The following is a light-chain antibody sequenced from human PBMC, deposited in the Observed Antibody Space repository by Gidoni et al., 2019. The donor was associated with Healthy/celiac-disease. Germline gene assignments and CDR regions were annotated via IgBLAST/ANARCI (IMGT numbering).Light chain of an antibody. CDR3: QQSYSTQYT. Sequence: DIQMTQSPSSLSASVGDRVTITCRASQSISSYLNWYQQKPGKAPKLLIYAASSLQSGVPSRFSGSGSGTDFTLTISSLQPEDFANYYCQQSYSTQYTFXQXTKLEIK. V-gene: IGKV1-39*01. J-gene: IGKJ2*01. CDR2: AAS. CDR1: QSISSY.